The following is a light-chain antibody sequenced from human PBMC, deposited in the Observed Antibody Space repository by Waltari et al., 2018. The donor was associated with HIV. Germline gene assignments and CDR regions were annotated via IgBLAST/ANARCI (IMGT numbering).Light chain of an antibody. V-gene: IGLV1-51*01. CDR3: GTWDSSLSAGL. Sequence: QSVLTQPPSVSAAPGQKVTISCSGSSSNIGNNYVSWYQQLPGTAPKLLIYDNNKRPSGIPDLFSGSKSGTSATLGITGLQTGDEADYYCGTWDSSLSAGLFGGGTKLTVL. CDR2: DNN. CDR1: SSNIGNNY. J-gene: IGLJ2*01.